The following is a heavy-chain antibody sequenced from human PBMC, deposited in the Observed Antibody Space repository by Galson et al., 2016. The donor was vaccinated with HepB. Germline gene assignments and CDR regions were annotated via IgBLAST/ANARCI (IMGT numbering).Heavy chain of an antibody. CDR3: FRITLTRYFDY. CDR2: INAGSGKT. J-gene: IGHJ4*02. Sequence: SVKVSCKASGYTFTSDLMHWVRQAPGQRPEWMGWINAGSGKTQYSQKFQGRVTLTRATSAGTAYMELRSLRCEDTAVYYCFRITLTRYFDYWGQGTLVTVST. V-gene: IGHV1-3*01. D-gene: IGHD3-16*01. CDR1: GYTFTSDL.